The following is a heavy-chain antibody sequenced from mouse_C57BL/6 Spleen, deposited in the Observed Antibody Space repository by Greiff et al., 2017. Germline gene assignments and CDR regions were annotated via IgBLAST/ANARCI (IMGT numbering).Heavy chain of an antibody. Sequence: EVKLMESGEGLVKPGGSLKLSCAASGFTFSSYAMSWVRQTPEKRLEWVAYISSGGDYIYYADTVKGRFTIARDNARNTLYLQMSSLKSEDTAMYYCTRGDYDEEYAMDYWGQGTSVTVSS. CDR1: GFTFSSYA. J-gene: IGHJ4*01. D-gene: IGHD2-4*01. V-gene: IGHV5-9-1*02. CDR2: ISSGGDYI. CDR3: TRGDYDEEYAMDY.